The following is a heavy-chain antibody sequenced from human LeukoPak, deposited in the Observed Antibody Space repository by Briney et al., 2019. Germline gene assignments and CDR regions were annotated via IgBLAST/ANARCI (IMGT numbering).Heavy chain of an antibody. CDR2: ISSGASTI. Sequence: SGGSLRLSCSASGFTFSTYEMNWVRQAPGKGLEWVSSISSGASTIYYADSVKGRFTISRDNAKNSLYLQMNSLRPEDTAVYYCARVGALSSSWLLYWGQGTLVTVSS. CDR1: GFTFSTYE. CDR3: ARVGALSSSWLLY. D-gene: IGHD6-13*01. V-gene: IGHV3-48*03. J-gene: IGHJ4*02.